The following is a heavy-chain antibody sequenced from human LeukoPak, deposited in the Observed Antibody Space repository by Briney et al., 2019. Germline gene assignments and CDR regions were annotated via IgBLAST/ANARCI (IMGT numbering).Heavy chain of an antibody. J-gene: IGHJ6*03. CDR1: GYTFTGYY. V-gene: IGHV1-2*02. CDR3: ARDLMVRGPMDV. Sequence: ASVKVSCKASGYTFTGYYMHWVRQAPGQGLEWMGWINPNSGGTNHAQKFRGRVTMTRDTSISTAYMELSRLRSDDTAVYYCARDLMVRGPMDVWGKGTTVTVSS. D-gene: IGHD3-10*01. CDR2: INPNSGGT.